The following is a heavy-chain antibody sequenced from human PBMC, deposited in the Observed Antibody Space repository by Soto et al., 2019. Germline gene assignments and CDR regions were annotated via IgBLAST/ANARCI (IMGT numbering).Heavy chain of an antibody. J-gene: IGHJ4*02. CDR2: IYYSGST. D-gene: IGHD5-18*01. Sequence: VQLQESGPGLVKPSQTLSLTCTVSGGSISSGGYYWSWIRQHPGKGLEWIGYIYYSGSTYYNPSLTSRLSIPIDTSKNQFSLKLSSVTAAHTAVYYCARGRGYSYGYDYWGQGTLVTVSS. V-gene: IGHV4-31*03. CDR3: ARGRGYSYGYDY. CDR1: GGSISSGGYY.